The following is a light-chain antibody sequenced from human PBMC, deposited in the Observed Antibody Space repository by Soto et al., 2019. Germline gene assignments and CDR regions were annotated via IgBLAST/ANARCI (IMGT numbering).Light chain of an antibody. Sequence: DIQMTQSPPAMSASIGDTVTITCRASQGISNYLAWFQQQPGKVPKRLIFGASSLQSGVPSRFSGSGYGTEFTLTISSLQPEDFATYYCLQHNTYPRTFGQGTKVDIK. J-gene: IGKJ1*01. CDR3: LQHNTYPRT. CDR2: GAS. CDR1: QGISNY. V-gene: IGKV1-17*03.